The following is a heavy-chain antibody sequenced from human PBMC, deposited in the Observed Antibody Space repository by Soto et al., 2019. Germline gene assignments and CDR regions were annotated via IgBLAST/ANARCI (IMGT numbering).Heavy chain of an antibody. CDR2: ISGSGGST. CDR1: GFTFSSYA. J-gene: IGHJ6*03. CDR3: AKGRYCSSTSCLADYYYYYMDV. V-gene: IGHV3-23*01. D-gene: IGHD2-2*01. Sequence: GGSLRLSCAASGFTFSSYAMSWVRQAPGKGLEWVSAISGSGGSTYYADSVKGRFTISRDNSKNTLYLQMNSLRAEDTAVYYCAKGRYCSSTSCLADYYYYYMDVWGKGTTVTVSS.